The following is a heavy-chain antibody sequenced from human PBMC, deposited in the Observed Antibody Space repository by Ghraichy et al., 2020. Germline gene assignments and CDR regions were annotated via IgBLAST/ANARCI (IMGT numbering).Heavy chain of an antibody. V-gene: IGHV4-39*01. CDR1: GDSISSSSYY. CDR2: IYYSGNT. Sequence: SETLSLTCIVSGDSISSSSYYWAWVRQPPGKGLEWIGSIYYSGNTYDNPSLKGRVTLSADTSKNQFSLDLNSVTAADTAIYYCARLGKYPLLYSLGVWFDPWGQGTLVTVSS. J-gene: IGHJ5*02. D-gene: IGHD3-16*01. CDR3: ARLGKYPLLYSLGVWFDP.